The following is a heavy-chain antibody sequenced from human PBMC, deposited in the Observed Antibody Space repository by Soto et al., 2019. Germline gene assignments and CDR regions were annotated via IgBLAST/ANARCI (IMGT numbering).Heavy chain of an antibody. CDR3: AAEASWRDGYNS. J-gene: IGHJ4*02. CDR1: GFTFTSSA. D-gene: IGHD5-12*01. CDR2: IVVGSGNT. V-gene: IGHV1-58*01. Sequence: SVKVSCKASGFTFTSSAVQWVRQARGQRLEWIGWIVVGSGNTNYAQKFQERVTITRDMSTSTAYMELSSLRSEDTAVYYCAAEASWRDGYNSWGQGTLVTVSS.